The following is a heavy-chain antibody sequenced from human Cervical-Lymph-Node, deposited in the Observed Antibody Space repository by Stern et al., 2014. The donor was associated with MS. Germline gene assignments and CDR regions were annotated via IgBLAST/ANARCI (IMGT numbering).Heavy chain of an antibody. CDR3: AKTLGRSYHDPFDM. CDR2: ISWNGGSR. V-gene: IGHV3-9*01. D-gene: IGHD3-16*02. CDR1: GFTFGDYA. J-gene: IGHJ3*02. Sequence: VQLVQSGGGLVQPGRSLRLSCVASGFTFGDYALHWVRQAPGKGLEWVSGISWNGGSRNYADSVKDRVTISRDNAKNSLYLQMSSLRPEDTACYYCAKTLGRSYHDPFDMWGQGTMVIVSS.